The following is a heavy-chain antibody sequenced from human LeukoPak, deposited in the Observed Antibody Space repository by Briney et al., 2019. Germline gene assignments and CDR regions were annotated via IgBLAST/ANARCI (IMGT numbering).Heavy chain of an antibody. CDR3: ARADYGGNLFFDY. V-gene: IGHV3-21*01. D-gene: IGHD4-23*01. J-gene: IGHJ4*02. Sequence: TGGSLRLSCAASGFTFSSYSMNWVRQAPGKGLEWVSSISSSSSYIYYADSVKGRFTISRDNAKNSLYLQMNSLRAEDTAVYYCARADYGGNLFFDYWGQGALVTVSS. CDR2: ISSSSSYI. CDR1: GFTFSSYS.